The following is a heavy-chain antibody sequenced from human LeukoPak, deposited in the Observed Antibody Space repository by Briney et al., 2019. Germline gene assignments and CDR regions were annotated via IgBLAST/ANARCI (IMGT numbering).Heavy chain of an antibody. Sequence: SETLSLTCSVSGGSISSYYWGWIRQPPGKGLEWIGYISYSGSTKYNPSLKSGVTISVDTSKNQFSLTVSSVTAADTAVYYCARLWSPMVEIDYWGQGTLVTVSS. CDR2: ISYSGST. CDR3: ARLWSPMVEIDY. D-gene: IGHD2-15*01. J-gene: IGHJ4*02. CDR1: GGSISSYY. V-gene: IGHV4-59*08.